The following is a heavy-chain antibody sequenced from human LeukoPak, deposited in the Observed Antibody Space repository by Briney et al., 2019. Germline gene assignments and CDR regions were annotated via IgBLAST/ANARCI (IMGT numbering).Heavy chain of an antibody. CDR3: ATSAVGSSTRSHY. Sequence: PGGSLRLSCAASGFTFSSHAMSWVRQAPGKGLEWVSSTSSNSGSMYYADSMKGRFTISRDNAKNSLYLQMNSLRAEDTGVYYCATSAVGSSTRSHYWGQGTLVIVTS. J-gene: IGHJ4*02. V-gene: IGHV3-21*01. CDR2: TSSNSGSM. D-gene: IGHD1-26*01. CDR1: GFTFSSHA.